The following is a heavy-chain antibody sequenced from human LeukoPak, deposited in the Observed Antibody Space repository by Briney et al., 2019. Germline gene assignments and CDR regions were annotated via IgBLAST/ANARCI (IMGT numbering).Heavy chain of an antibody. D-gene: IGHD6-19*01. CDR3: AKLTEQWLGGFDY. V-gene: IGHV3-23*01. CDR1: GFTFSSYA. Sequence: GGSLRLSCAASGFTFSSYAMSWVRQAPGKGLEWVSAISGSGDSTYYADSVKGRFTISRDNSKNTLYLQMNSLRAEDTAVYYCAKLTEQWLGGFDYWGQGTLVTVSS. CDR2: ISGSGDST. J-gene: IGHJ4*02.